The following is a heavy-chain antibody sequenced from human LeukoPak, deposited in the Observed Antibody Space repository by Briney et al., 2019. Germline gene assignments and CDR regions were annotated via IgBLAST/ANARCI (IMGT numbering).Heavy chain of an antibody. J-gene: IGHJ3*01. D-gene: IGHD3/OR15-3a*01. V-gene: IGHV1-24*01. CDR1: GYTLTELS. Sequence: ASVKVSCKVSGYTLTELSMHWVRQAPGKGLEWMGGFDPEDGETIYAQKFQGRVTMTEDTSTDTAYMELSSLTSEDTAVYYCARRGLVAGIYDLVYGFDLWGQGTMVTVSS. CDR2: FDPEDGET. CDR3: ARRGLVAGIYDLVYGFDL.